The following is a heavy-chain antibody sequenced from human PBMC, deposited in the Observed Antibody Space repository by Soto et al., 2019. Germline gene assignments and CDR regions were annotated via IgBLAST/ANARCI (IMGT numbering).Heavy chain of an antibody. D-gene: IGHD2-15*01. CDR1: GFSFSAHG. J-gene: IGHJ4*02. V-gene: IGHV3-30*03. Sequence: PGGSLRLSCAATGFSFSAHGMHWVRQAPGKGLEWVAVISYDGSNKYYADSVKGRFTISRDNSKNTLYLQMNSLRAEDTAVYYCARDLGGWPDYCGQGTLVTVSS. CDR2: ISYDGSNK. CDR3: ARDLGGWPDY.